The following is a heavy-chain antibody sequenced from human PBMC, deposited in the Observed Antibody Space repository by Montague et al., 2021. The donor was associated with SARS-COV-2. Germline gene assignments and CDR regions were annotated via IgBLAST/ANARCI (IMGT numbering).Heavy chain of an antibody. CDR1: GGSISSSD. V-gene: IGHV4-59*12. D-gene: IGHD2-2*01. J-gene: IGHJ3*01. Sequence: SETLSLTCAVYGGSISSSDWGWIRQPPGKGLEWIGYFYSSGSTDSNPSFKSRVSISLDTSKNQVSLKLRSVTTADTAVYYCARVTRTVDAFDVWGQGSMVTVS. CDR2: FYSSGST. CDR3: ARVTRTVDAFDV.